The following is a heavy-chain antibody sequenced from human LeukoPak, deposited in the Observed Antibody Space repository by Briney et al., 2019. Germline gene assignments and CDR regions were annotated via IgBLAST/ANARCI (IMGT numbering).Heavy chain of an antibody. Sequence: GGSLRLSCAASAFTFSNYAKNWVRQAPGKGLEWVSAISGSGNTVHYADSVKGRFTISRDNSKSTLYLQMNSLTAEDTAVYYCAKAGGYYYYFYMDVWGKGTTVTVSS. CDR2: ISGSGNTV. V-gene: IGHV3-23*01. D-gene: IGHD2-8*02. J-gene: IGHJ6*03. CDR1: AFTFSNYA. CDR3: AKAGGYYYYFYMDV.